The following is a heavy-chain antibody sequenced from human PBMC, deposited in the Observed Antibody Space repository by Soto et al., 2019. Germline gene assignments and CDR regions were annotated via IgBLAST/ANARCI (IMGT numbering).Heavy chain of an antibody. J-gene: IGHJ4*02. D-gene: IGHD6-13*01. Sequence: SETLSLTCTVSGGSISSSSYYWGWIRQPPGKGPEWIGSIYYSGSTYYNPSLKSRVTISVDTSKNQFSLKLSSVTAADTAVYYCASVPYSSSWYYFDYWGQGTLVTVS. CDR3: ASVPYSSSWYYFDY. V-gene: IGHV4-39*01. CDR2: IYYSGST. CDR1: GGSISSSSYY.